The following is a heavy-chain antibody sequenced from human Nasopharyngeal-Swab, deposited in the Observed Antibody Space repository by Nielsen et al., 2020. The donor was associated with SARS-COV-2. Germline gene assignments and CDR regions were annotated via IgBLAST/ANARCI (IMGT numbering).Heavy chain of an antibody. Sequence: ASVKVSCRASGYTFTSYYMHWVRQAPGQGLEWMGIINPSGGSTSYAQKFQGRVTMTRDTSTSTVYMELSNLRSEDTAVYYCARGAGGYQTYNWFDPWGQGTLVTVSS. D-gene: IGHD5-12*01. J-gene: IGHJ5*02. CDR1: GYTFTSYY. CDR3: ARGAGGYQTYNWFDP. V-gene: IGHV1-46*01. CDR2: INPSGGST.